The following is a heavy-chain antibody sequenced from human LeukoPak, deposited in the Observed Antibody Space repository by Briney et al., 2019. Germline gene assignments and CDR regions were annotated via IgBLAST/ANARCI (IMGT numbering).Heavy chain of an antibody. CDR3: AREDSSGYLGY. D-gene: IGHD3-22*01. CDR1: GGSVSSNIYY. Sequence: PSETLSLTCTVSGGSVSSNIYYWNWIRQPPGKGLEWIGYIYYSGGTNYNPSLESRVTISVDTSKNQFSLKLTSLTAADAAVYYCAREDSSGYLGYWGQGTLVTVSS. CDR2: IYYSGGT. J-gene: IGHJ4*02. V-gene: IGHV4-61*01.